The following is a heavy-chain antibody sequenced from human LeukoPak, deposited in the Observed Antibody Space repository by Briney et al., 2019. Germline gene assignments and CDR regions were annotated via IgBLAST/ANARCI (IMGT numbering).Heavy chain of an antibody. V-gene: IGHV4-31*03. D-gene: IGHD5-18*01. Sequence: SQTLSLTCTVSGGSVSGGGSFWSWLRQHPGRGLEWIVYIFYSGTTYYNPSLKSRVTISLQMSQNQFSLRLNSVTAADTAIYYCARENSYGTRYFDYWGQGTPVTVSS. CDR3: ARENSYGTRYFDY. J-gene: IGHJ4*02. CDR1: GGSVSGGGSF. CDR2: IFYSGTT.